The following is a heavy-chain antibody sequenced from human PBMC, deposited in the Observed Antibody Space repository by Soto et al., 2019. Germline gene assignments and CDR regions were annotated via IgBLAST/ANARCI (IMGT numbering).Heavy chain of an antibody. Sequence: QVQLGQSGAEVKKPGSSVNVSCKASGGNFTSYAISWVRQATGQGLEFMGGIVPLFGTTNYAHKFRGRVTVTADESTSTVYMEMSSLRSEDTAVYYCAKASGRSWYNWFDPWGPGTLGTVST. D-gene: IGHD6-13*01. CDR2: IVPLFGTT. J-gene: IGHJ5*02. V-gene: IGHV1-69*01. CDR3: AKASGRSWYNWFDP. CDR1: GGNFTSYA.